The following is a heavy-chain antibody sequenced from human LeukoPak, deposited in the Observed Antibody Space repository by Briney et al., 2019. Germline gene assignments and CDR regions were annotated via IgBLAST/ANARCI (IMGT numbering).Heavy chain of an antibody. CDR2: IKQDGSEK. V-gene: IGHV3-7*01. J-gene: IGHJ5*01. CDR1: GFTFSSYW. D-gene: IGHD2-15*01. Sequence: GGSLRLSCAASGFTFSSYWMSWVRQAPGKGLEWVANIKQDGSEKFHVDSVKGRFTTSRDNAKKSLYLQMNSLRAEDTAVYYCAREGCSGGTCYFYWFDSWGQGTLVTVSS. CDR3: AREGCSGGTCYFYWFDS.